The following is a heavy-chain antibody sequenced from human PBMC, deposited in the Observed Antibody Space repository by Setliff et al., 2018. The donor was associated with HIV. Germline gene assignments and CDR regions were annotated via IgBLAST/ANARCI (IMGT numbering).Heavy chain of an antibody. CDR1: GGSMSSSGPGYY. Sequence: KTSETLSLTCTVSGGSMSSSGPGYYWGWVRQTPVGGLEWIGSMYHTGSTYYSPSLNSRFTISVDTSKNQFSLKLRSVTAADTAVYYCARQPLYNDYDWRSYYFDYWGQGSLVTVSS. D-gene: IGHD5-12*01. CDR3: ARQPLYNDYDWRSYYFDY. CDR2: MYHTGST. J-gene: IGHJ4*02. V-gene: IGHV4-39*01.